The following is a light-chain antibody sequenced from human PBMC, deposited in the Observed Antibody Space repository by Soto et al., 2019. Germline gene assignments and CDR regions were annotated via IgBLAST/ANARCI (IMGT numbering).Light chain of an antibody. CDR3: QQRSNWPPN. CDR2: AAS. Sequence: DIQMTQSPSSLSASVGDRVTITCRASQSISGYLNWYQKKSGQAPRLLMYAASTMQSGVPSRFSGSGSRTDFTLTISRLEPEDFAVYYCQQRSNWPPNFGQGTRLEIK. J-gene: IGKJ5*01. CDR1: QSISGY. V-gene: IGKV1-39*01.